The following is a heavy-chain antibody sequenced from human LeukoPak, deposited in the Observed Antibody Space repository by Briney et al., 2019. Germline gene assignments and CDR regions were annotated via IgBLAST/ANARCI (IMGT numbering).Heavy chain of an antibody. CDR2: ITSGGLT. Sequence: GGSLRLSCAASGFTFSSYAMTWVRQAPGKGLEWVSAITSGGLTFYADSVKGRFTISRDNSINTLYLQMNSLRADDTAVYYCAKPFRDCSSATCYVSFDYWGQGTLVTVSS. CDR3: AKPFRDCSSATCYVSFDY. CDR1: GFTFSSYA. V-gene: IGHV3-23*01. D-gene: IGHD2-2*01. J-gene: IGHJ4*02.